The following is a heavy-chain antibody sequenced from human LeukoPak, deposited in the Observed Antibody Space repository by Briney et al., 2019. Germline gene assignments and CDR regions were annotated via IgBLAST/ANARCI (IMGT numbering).Heavy chain of an antibody. Sequence: GGTLRLSCAASGFTFSDYGMSWVRQAPGKGLEWISSISSTGGTTYYADSVKGRFTISRANSKNTLYLQMNSLRAEDTAVYYCARDTFDDPVDAFDIWGQGTMVTVSS. CDR3: ARDTFDDPVDAFDI. V-gene: IGHV3-23*01. D-gene: IGHD4-11*01. CDR1: GFTFSDYG. J-gene: IGHJ3*02. CDR2: ISSTGGTT.